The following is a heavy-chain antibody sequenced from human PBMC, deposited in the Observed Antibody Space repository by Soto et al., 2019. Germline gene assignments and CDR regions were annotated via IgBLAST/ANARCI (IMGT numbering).Heavy chain of an antibody. D-gene: IGHD2-15*01. V-gene: IGHV3-21*01. CDR2: ISSSSSYI. Sequence: EVQLVESGGGLVKPGVSLRLSCAASGFTFSSYSMNWVRQAPGKGLEWVSSISSSSSYIYYADSVKGRFTISRDNAKNSLYPQMNSLRAEDTAVYYCARDLRCSGGSGLDYWCQGTLVSVPS. CDR1: GFTFSSYS. CDR3: ARDLRCSGGSGLDY. J-gene: IGHJ4*02.